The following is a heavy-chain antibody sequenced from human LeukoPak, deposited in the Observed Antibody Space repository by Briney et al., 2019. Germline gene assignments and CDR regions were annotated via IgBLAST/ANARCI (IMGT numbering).Heavy chain of an antibody. J-gene: IGHJ4*02. CDR2: ISYDGSNK. CDR3: ARAREDGDYDSSGYYYDS. Sequence: GGSLRLSCAASGFTFSSYAMHWVRQAPGKGLEWVADISYDGSNKYYADSVKGRFTISRDNSKNTLYLQMNSLRAEDTAVYYCARAREDGDYDSSGYYYDSWGQGTLVTVSS. CDR1: GFTFSSYA. D-gene: IGHD3-22*01. V-gene: IGHV3-30*04.